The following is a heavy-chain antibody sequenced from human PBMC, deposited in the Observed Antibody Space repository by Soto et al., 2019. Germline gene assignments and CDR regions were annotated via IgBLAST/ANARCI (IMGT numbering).Heavy chain of an antibody. Sequence: EVQLLESGGGLVQPGGSLRLSCAASGFTFSSYAMSWVRQAPGKGLEWVSASSGSGGSTYYADSVKGRFTISRDNSKNLFYQQMNSLRADDTAVYYWAAGVATWGSGTYYYGIDVWGQGTTVTVSS. CDR3: AAGVATWGSGTYYYGIDV. CDR1: GFTFSSYA. V-gene: IGHV3-23*01. J-gene: IGHJ6*02. D-gene: IGHD3-10*01. CDR2: SSGSGGST.